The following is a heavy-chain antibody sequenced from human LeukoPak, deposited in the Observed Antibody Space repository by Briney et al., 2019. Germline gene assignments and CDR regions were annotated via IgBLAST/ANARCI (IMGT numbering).Heavy chain of an antibody. J-gene: IGHJ4*02. D-gene: IGHD2-2*01. CDR1: GYTFTSYG. CDR3: ARARSRYCSSTSCFPEGGY. V-gene: IGHV1-18*01. CDR2: ISAYNGNT. Sequence: ASVKVSCKASGYTFTSYGISWVRQAPGQGLEWMGWISAYNGNTNYAQKLQGRVTMTTDTSTSAAYMELRSPRSDDTAVYYCARARSRYCSSTSCFPEGGYWGQGTLVTVSS.